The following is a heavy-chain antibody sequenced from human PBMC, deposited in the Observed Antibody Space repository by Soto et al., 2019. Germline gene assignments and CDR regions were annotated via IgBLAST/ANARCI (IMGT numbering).Heavy chain of an antibody. J-gene: IGHJ5*02. D-gene: IGHD6-13*01. CDR2: TYHSGTT. CDR1: GDSINNSHW. CDR3: AREVNSSPARGPNWFDP. V-gene: IGHV4-4*02. Sequence: QVQLQESGPGLVQPSGTLSLTCAVSGDSINNSHWWSWVRQTPGKGLEWIGETYHSGTTNYNPSLKTRVTISIDKSKNQFPRKMNSATAADTAVYYCAREVNSSPARGPNWFDPWGKGTLVTVSS.